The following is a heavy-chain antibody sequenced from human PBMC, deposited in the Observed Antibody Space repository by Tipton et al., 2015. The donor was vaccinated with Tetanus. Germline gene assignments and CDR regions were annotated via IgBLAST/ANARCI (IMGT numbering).Heavy chain of an antibody. CDR3: ARGEDTYKSGNY. CDR1: GGSIGTYH. Sequence: TLSLTCTVSGGSIGTYHWNWIRQSPGKGLEWIGYIDYFGSTKYNPSLKSRVAMSVDTSKNQLSLRLNSVTSADTAVYYCARGEDTYKSGNYWGQGTLVTVSS. V-gene: IGHV4-59*01. J-gene: IGHJ4*02. CDR2: IDYFGST. D-gene: IGHD5-24*01.